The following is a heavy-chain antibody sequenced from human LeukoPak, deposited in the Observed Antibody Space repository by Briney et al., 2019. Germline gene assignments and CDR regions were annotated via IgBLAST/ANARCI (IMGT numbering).Heavy chain of an antibody. Sequence: PSETLSLTCTVPGGSITSTSYYWGWIRQPPGRGLEWIGTIYYSGSTYYNPSLESRVSISVDTSKTQFSLKVTSVTAADTAIYYCARETVADHAFDVWGQGTLVTVSS. CDR3: ARETVADHAFDV. CDR1: GGSITSTSYY. D-gene: IGHD4-23*01. CDR2: IYYSGST. J-gene: IGHJ3*01. V-gene: IGHV4-39*07.